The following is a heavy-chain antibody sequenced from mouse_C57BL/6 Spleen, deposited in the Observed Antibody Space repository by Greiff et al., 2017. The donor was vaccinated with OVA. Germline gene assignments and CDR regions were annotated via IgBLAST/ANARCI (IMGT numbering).Heavy chain of an antibody. D-gene: IGHD1-1*01. CDR3: VSDYYYGSSPFAY. V-gene: IGHV10-1*01. J-gene: IGHJ3*01. CDR2: IRSKSNNYAT. CDR1: GFSFNTYA. Sequence: EVQLVESGGGLVQPKGSLKLSCAASGFSFNTYAMNWVRQAPGKGLEWVARIRSKSNNYATYYADSVKDRFTISRDDSESMLYLQMNNLKTEDTAMYYCVSDYYYGSSPFAYWGQGTLVTVSA.